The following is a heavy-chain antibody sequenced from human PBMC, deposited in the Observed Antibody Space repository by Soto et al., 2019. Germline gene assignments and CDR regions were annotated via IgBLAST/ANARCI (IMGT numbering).Heavy chain of an antibody. D-gene: IGHD2-21*01. CDR3: ARDRGGGDEVGLFDY. CDR1: GGTFSSYA. CDR2: IIPIFGTA. J-gene: IGHJ4*02. V-gene: IGHV1-69*01. Sequence: QVQLVQSGAEVKKPGSSVKVSCKASGGTFSSYAISWVRQAPGQGLEWMGGIIPIFGTANYAQKFQGRVTITADESTSTAYMELSSLRSEDTAVYCGARDRGGGDEVGLFDYWGQGTLVTVSS.